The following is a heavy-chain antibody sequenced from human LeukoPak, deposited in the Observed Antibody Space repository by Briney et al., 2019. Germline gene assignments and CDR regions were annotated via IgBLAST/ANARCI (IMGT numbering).Heavy chain of an antibody. CDR1: GGSISSGSYY. D-gene: IGHD2-2*01. CDR2: IYTSGST. Sequence: SQTLSLTCTVSGGSISSGSYYWSWIRQPAGKGLEWIGRIYTSGSTNYNPSLKSRVTISVDTSKNQFSLKLSSVTAADTAVYYCATTRVITAAIVNWGQGTLVTVSS. CDR3: ATTRVITAAIVN. J-gene: IGHJ4*02. V-gene: IGHV4-61*02.